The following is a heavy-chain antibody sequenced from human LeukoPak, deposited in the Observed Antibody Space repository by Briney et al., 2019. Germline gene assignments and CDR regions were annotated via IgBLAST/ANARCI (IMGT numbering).Heavy chain of an antibody. J-gene: IGHJ6*02. CDR3: ARAFVIAAAGTYYYYYGMDV. CDR2: INPTGGST. CDR1: GYTFPSYF. Sequence: GASVKVSCKASGYTFPSYFMHWVRQAPGQGLEWMGIINPTGGSTTYAQKFQGRVTMTRDTSTSTVYMELSSLRSDDTAVYYCARAFVIAAAGTYYYYYGMDVWGQGTTVTVSS. V-gene: IGHV1-46*01. D-gene: IGHD6-13*01.